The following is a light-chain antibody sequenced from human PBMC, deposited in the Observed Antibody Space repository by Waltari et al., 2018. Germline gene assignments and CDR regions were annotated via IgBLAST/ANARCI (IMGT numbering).Light chain of an antibody. Sequence: DIQLTQSPSFLSASVGDRVTITCRASQGISSYLAWYQQKPEKAPKLLIYDASTLQSGVPPRFSGSGSGTDFTLTISCLQSEDFATYYCQQYYSYPYTFGQGTKLEIK. CDR2: DAS. CDR1: QGISSY. V-gene: IGKV1-9*01. CDR3: QQYYSYPYT. J-gene: IGKJ2*01.